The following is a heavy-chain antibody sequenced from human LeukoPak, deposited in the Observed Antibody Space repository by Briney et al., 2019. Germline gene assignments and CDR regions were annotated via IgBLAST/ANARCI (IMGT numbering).Heavy chain of an antibody. CDR3: ARDPPGGSSLDY. V-gene: IGHV4-59*01. CDR1: GGSISSYY. Sequence: SETLSLTCTVSGGSISSYYWSWIRQPPGKGLEWIGYIYYTGSTNYNPSLNSRVTISLETSKNQFSLNLSSVTAADTAVYYCARDPPGGSSLDYWGQGILATVSS. CDR2: IYYTGST. J-gene: IGHJ4*02. D-gene: IGHD6-13*01.